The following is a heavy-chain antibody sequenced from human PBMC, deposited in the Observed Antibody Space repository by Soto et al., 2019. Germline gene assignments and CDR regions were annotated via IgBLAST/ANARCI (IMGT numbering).Heavy chain of an antibody. J-gene: IGHJ6*04. CDR2: IQSGGST. Sequence: EVQLMESGGGLVQPGGSLRISCEASGFSVSTKYMSWVRQAPGKGLERLSLIQSGGSTYYADSVKGRFTISRDNSENTLFLQMNSLRVEDTAVYYCTSDDVECSGGSCYGVPMDGWGKGTTVTVSA. CDR1: GFSVSTKY. D-gene: IGHD2-15*01. V-gene: IGHV3-66*01. CDR3: TSDDVECSGGSCYGVPMDG.